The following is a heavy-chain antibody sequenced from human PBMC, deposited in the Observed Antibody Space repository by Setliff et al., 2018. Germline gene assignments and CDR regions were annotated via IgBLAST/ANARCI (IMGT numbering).Heavy chain of an antibody. CDR3: AADPYYYDSSGYYPSFDY. D-gene: IGHD3-22*01. V-gene: IGHV1-58*02. CDR1: GFTFTSSA. J-gene: IGHJ4*02. CDR2: IVVGSGNT. Sequence: GASVKVSCQASGFTFTSSAMQWVRQARGQRLEWIGWIVVGSGNTNYAQKFQERVTITRDMSTSTAYMELSSLRSEDTAVYYCAADPYYYDSSGYYPSFDYWGQGTLVTVSS.